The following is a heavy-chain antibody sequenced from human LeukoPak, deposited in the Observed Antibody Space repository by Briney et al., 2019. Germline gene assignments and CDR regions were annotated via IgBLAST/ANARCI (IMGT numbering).Heavy chain of an antibody. J-gene: IGHJ4*02. D-gene: IGHD3-22*01. Sequence: SETLSLTCTVSGGSFSSGNYYWSWIRQPAGKVLEWIGRMYTSGSTNYNPSLKSRVSISRDTSKNQFSLKLNSVTAADTAVYYCAAMIGYFDYWGQGILVTVSS. CDR2: MYTSGST. CDR3: AAMIGYFDY. V-gene: IGHV4-61*02. CDR1: GGSFSSGNYY.